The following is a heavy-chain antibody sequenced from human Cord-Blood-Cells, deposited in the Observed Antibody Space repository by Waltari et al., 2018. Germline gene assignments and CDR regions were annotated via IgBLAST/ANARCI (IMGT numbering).Heavy chain of an antibody. CDR2: IIPILGIA. CDR3: ARTKGGYDILTGYSYYYYYYMDV. Sequence: QVQLVQSGAEVKKPGSSVKVYCKASGGTFSSYAISWVRQAPGQGLEWIGGIIPILGIANYAQKFQGRVTITADKSTSTAYMELSSLRSEDTAVYYCARTKGGYDILTGYSYYYYYYMDVWGKGTTVTVSS. J-gene: IGHJ6*03. CDR1: GGTFSSYA. V-gene: IGHV1-69*10. D-gene: IGHD3-9*01.